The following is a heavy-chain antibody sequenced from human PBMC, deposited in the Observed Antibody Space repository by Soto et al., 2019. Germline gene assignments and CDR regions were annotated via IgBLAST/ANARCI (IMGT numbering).Heavy chain of an antibody. Sequence: QVQLVQSGAEVKKPGASVKVSCKASGYTFTSYDINWVRQATGQGLEWMGWMNPNSGYTGYAQKSQGRVTLTVNTFRSTVYIERSSLRSEDTAVYYSSRSSNDYGDRHWGQGTLATASS. CDR3: SRSSNDYGDRH. J-gene: IGHJ4*02. CDR1: GYTFTSYD. D-gene: IGHD4-17*01. CDR2: MNPNSGYT. V-gene: IGHV1-8*01.